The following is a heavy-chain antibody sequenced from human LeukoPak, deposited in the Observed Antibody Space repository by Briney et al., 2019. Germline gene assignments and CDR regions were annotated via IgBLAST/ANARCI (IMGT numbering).Heavy chain of an antibody. CDR1: GDSISLYY. D-gene: IGHD6-19*01. CDR3: ARAGWFSTTRHFDY. Sequence: SETLSLTCTVSGDSISLYYWSWIRQPPGKGLEWVGYIYYTGSTKSNPSVKSRDTTSVDTSKKQFSLNLSSVTAADTAVYYCARAGWFSTTRHFDYWGQGILVTVSS. J-gene: IGHJ4*02. CDR2: IYYTGST. V-gene: IGHV4-59*01.